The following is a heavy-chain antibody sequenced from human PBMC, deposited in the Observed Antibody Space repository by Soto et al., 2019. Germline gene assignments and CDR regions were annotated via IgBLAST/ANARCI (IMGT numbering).Heavy chain of an antibody. CDR1: GYSFTSYW. D-gene: IGHD3-10*01. J-gene: IGHJ6*02. CDR2: IDPSDSYT. V-gene: IGHV5-10-1*01. CDR3: ARRNTMVRGVINISYYYGMDV. Sequence: PGESLKISCKGSGYSFTSYWISWVRQMPGKGLEWMGRIDPSDSYTNYSPSFQGHVTISADKSISTAYLQWSSLKASDTAMYYCARRNTMVRGVINISYYYGMDVWGQGTTVTVSS.